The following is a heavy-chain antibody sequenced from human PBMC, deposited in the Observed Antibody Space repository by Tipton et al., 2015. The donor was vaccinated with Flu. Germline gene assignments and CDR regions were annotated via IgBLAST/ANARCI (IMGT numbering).Heavy chain of an antibody. CDR3: ARDFLAVGDY. J-gene: IGHJ4*02. Sequence: GSLRLSCAASGFIFSSYGINWVRQAPGKGLEWVSYISSSGSTTYYADSVKGRFTISRDNAKNSLFLQMNSLRAEDTAVYYCARDFLAVGDYWGQGTLVTVSS. CDR1: GFIFSSYG. V-gene: IGHV3-48*03. D-gene: IGHD6-19*01. CDR2: ISSSGSTT.